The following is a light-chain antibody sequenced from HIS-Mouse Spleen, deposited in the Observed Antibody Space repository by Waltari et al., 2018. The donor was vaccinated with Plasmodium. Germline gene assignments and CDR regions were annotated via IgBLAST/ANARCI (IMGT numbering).Light chain of an antibody. CDR3: QQYNNWPFT. CDR1: QSVSSN. V-gene: IGKV3-15*01. J-gene: IGKJ3*01. CDR2: GAS. Sequence: EIVMTPSPATLPVSPGERATLSCRASQSVSSNLAWYQQKPGQAPRLLIYGASTRATGIPARFSGSGSGTEFTLTISSLQSEDFAVYYCQQYNNWPFTFGPGTKVDIK.